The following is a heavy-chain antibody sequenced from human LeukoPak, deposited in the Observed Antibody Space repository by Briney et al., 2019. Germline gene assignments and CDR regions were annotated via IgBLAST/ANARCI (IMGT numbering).Heavy chain of an antibody. CDR1: GFTFSSYG. J-gene: IGHJ5*02. CDR2: IWYDGSNK. CDR3: ARDRSSSWYVTGWFDP. D-gene: IGHD6-13*01. V-gene: IGHV3-33*01. Sequence: GGSLRLSCAASGFTFSSYGMHWVRQAPGKGLGWVAVIWYDGSNKYYADSVKGRFTISRDNSKNTLYLQMNSLRAEDTAVYYCARDRSSSWYVTGWFDPWGQGTLVTVSS.